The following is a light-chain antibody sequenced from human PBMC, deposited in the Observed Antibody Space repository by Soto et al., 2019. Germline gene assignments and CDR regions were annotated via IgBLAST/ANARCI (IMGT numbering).Light chain of an antibody. J-gene: IGKJ3*01. Sequence: DIQMTQSPSSLSASVGDRVTITCRRSQSIRSSLNWYQQKPGKAPNLLIYAASRLQSGVPSRFSGSGSGTDFTLTISSLQPADFATYYSQQSYSTPFTFRPGTKVDIK. CDR2: AAS. CDR1: QSIRSS. CDR3: QQSYSTPFT. V-gene: IGKV1-39*01.